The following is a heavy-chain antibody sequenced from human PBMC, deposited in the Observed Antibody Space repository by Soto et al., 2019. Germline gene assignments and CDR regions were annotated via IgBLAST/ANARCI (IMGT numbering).Heavy chain of an antibody. CDR1: GYDFTSFW. D-gene: IGHD4-4*01. CDR3: ARQRNSHYDH. CDR2: IYPGDSNT. J-gene: IGHJ5*02. Sequence: EVQLVQSAVEVRKPGESLKISCQGSGYDFTSFWIGWVRQMPGKGLEWMGVIYPGDSNTRYSPSFQGQVTISADMSISTAYLQWSSLKASDTAMYYCARQRNSHYDHWGQGTLVTVSS. V-gene: IGHV5-51*01.